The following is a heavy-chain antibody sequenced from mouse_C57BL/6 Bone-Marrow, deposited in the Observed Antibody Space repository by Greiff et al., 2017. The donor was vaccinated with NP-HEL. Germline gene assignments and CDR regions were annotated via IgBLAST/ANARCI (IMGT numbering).Heavy chain of an antibody. J-gene: IGHJ4*01. CDR2: IYPGSGST. CDR3: ARKKVDGYYDAMDY. Sequence: QVQLQQPGAELVKPGASVKMSCKASGYTFTSYWLTWVKQRPGQGLEWIGDIYPGSGSTNYNEKFKSKATLTVDTSSSTAYMQLSSLTSEDSAVYYCARKKVDGYYDAMDYWGQGTSVTVSS. CDR1: GYTFTSYW. D-gene: IGHD2-3*01. V-gene: IGHV1-55*01.